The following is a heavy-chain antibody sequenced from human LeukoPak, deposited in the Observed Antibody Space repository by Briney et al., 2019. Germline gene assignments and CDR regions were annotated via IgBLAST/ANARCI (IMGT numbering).Heavy chain of an antibody. CDR1: GFTFSSYS. CDR2: ISSSSSTI. Sequence: GRSLRLSCAASGFTFSSYSMNWVRQAPGKGLEWVSYISSSSSTIYYADSVKGRFTISRDDAKNSLYLQMNSLRAEDTAVYYCARVPLAAAGTSYFDYWGQGTLVTVSS. V-gene: IGHV3-48*04. J-gene: IGHJ4*02. CDR3: ARVPLAAAGTSYFDY. D-gene: IGHD6-13*01.